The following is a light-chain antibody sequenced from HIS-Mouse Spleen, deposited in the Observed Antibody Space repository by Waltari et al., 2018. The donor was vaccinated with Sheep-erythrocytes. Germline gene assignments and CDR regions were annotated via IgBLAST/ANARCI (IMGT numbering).Light chain of an antibody. Sequence: QSALTQPASVSGSSGQSITISCTGTSSDVGSDNLVTWYQQHPGKAPKLMIYEGSKRPSGVSNRFSGSKSGNTASLTISGLQAEDEADYYCCSYAGSSTWVFGGGTKLTVL. CDR2: EGS. J-gene: IGLJ3*02. CDR3: CSYAGSSTWV. CDR1: SSDVGSDNL. V-gene: IGLV2-23*01.